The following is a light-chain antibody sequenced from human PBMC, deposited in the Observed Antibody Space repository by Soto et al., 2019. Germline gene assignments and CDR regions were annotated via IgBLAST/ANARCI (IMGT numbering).Light chain of an antibody. CDR2: GAS. Sequence: EIVVAQSPARVSVSPGERVTLSCRAGQSVISSLAWYQQKLGQAPRLLMYGASTRANGIPARFSGSGSGTEIFLNISSLQSQDSAIYYCRHYNNWLGTFGGGTKVDIK. J-gene: IGKJ4*01. CDR1: QSVISS. CDR3: RHYNNWLGT. V-gene: IGKV3-15*01.